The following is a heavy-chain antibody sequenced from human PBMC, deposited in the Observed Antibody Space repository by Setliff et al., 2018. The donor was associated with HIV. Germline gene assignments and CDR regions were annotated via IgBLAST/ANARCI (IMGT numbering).Heavy chain of an antibody. J-gene: IGHJ4*02. V-gene: IGHV4-39*01. CDR2: ISYTGST. Sequence: GSLRLSCAASGFTFSSYSMNWVRQAPGKGLEWIGTISYTGSTYYDPSLKSRVTISLDTSKNQFFLKLSSVTAPDTAIYYCARQTWEYYDTLTGYYRSPKNFDSWGQGTLVTVSS. CDR1: GFTFSSYSMN. D-gene: IGHD3-9*01. CDR3: ARQTWEYYDTLTGYYRSPKNFDS.